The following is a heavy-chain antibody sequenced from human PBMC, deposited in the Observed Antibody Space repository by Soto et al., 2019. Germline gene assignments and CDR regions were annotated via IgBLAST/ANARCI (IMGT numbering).Heavy chain of an antibody. V-gene: IGHV3-30*18. CDR1: GFTFGSYC. Sequence: VGSLRLSCAASGFTFGSYCGHWVRQAPGKGLEWVAVISYDGSNKYYADSVKGRFTISRDNSKNTLYLQMNSLRAEDTAVYYCAKDRGSTHYYYYGMDVWGQGTTVTVSS. J-gene: IGHJ6*02. CDR2: ISYDGSNK. CDR3: AKDRGSTHYYYYGMDV. D-gene: IGHD3-10*01.